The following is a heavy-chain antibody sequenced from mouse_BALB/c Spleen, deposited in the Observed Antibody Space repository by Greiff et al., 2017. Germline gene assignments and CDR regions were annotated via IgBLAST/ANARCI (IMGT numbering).Heavy chain of an antibody. CDR2: IYPGDGDT. V-gene: IGHV1-80*01. D-gene: IGHD2-4*01. Sequence: QVHVKQSGAVLVRPGSSVKISCKAPGYAFSSYWMNWVKQRPGQGLEWIGQIYPGDGDTNYNGKFKGKATLTADKSSSTAYMQLSSLTSEDSAVYFCARWRDYDTIAYWGQGTLVTVSA. CDR1: GYAFSSYW. CDR3: ARWRDYDTIAY. J-gene: IGHJ3*01.